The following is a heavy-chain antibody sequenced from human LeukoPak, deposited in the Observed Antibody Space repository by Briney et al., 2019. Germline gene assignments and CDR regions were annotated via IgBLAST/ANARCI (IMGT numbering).Heavy chain of an antibody. CDR2: ISGSGGST. J-gene: IGHJ6*04. D-gene: IGHD3-16*01. CDR1: GFTFSSYA. V-gene: IGHV3-23*01. Sequence: GGSLRLSCAASGFTFSSYAMSWVRQAPGKGLEWVSAISGSGGSTYYADSVKGRFTISRDNSKNTLYLQMNSLRAEDTAVYYCARSYTIYYYYYGMDVWGKGTTVTVSS. CDR3: ARSYTIYYYYYGMDV.